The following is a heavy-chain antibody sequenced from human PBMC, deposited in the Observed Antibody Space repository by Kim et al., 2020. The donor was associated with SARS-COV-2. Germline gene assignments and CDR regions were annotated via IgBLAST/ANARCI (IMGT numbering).Heavy chain of an antibody. CDR2: INPLPANT. D-gene: IGHD6-19*01. V-gene: IGHV1-2*06. CDR3: ARVRSFRASSGHPTRFDY. Sequence: EWIAQINPLPANTKFAVKFQGRVTMTSDTSVSTTYLELNTLASDDTAVYYCARVRSFRASSGHPTRFDYWGQGTLVTVSA. J-gene: IGHJ4*02.